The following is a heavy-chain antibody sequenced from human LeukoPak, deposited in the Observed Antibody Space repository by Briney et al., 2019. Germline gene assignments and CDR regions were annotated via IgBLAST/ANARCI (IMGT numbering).Heavy chain of an antibody. D-gene: IGHD2-2*01. CDR1: GFTFSSYS. V-gene: IGHV3-48*01. CDR2: ISSSSSTI. Sequence: GGSLRLSCAASGFTFSSYSMNWVRQAPGKGLEWVSYISSSSSTIYYADSVKGRFTISRDNAKNSLYLQMNSLRAEDTAVYYCATVGSTGRVGFDPWGQGTLVTVSS. J-gene: IGHJ5*02. CDR3: ATVGSTGRVGFDP.